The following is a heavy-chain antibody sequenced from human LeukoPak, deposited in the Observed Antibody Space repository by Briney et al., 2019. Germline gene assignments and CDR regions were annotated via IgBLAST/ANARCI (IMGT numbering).Heavy chain of an antibody. Sequence: ASVKVSCKASGYTFTGYYMHWVRQAPGQGLEWMGWINPNSGGTNYAQKFQGWVTMTRDTSISTAYMELSRLRSDDTAVYYCARGVMIVVSSYNWFDPWGQGTLVTVSS. CDR3: ARGVMIVVSSYNWFDP. V-gene: IGHV1-2*04. D-gene: IGHD3-22*01. CDR2: INPNSGGT. J-gene: IGHJ5*02. CDR1: GYTFTGYY.